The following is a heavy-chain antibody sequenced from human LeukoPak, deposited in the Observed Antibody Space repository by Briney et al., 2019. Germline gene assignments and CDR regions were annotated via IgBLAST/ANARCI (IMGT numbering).Heavy chain of an antibody. J-gene: IGHJ6*03. CDR1: GGTFSSYA. Sequence: GASVKVSCKASGGTFSSYAISWVRQAPGQGLEWMGGIIPIFGTANYAQKFQGRVTITADKSTSTAYMELSSLRSEDTAVYYCASDTGGALSYYYMDVWGKGTTVTVSS. D-gene: IGHD4-17*01. V-gene: IGHV1-69*06. CDR3: ASDTGGALSYYYMDV. CDR2: IIPIFGTA.